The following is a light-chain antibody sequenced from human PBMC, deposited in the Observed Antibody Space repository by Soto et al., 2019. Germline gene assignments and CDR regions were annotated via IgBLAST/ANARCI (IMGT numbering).Light chain of an antibody. V-gene: IGLV2-14*01. Sequence: QSALTQPTSVSGSPGQSIPISCTGTSSDVGAYNYVSWYQQHPGKAPKLMIYEVSNRPSGVSNRFSASKSGNTASLTISGLQAEDEADYYCSSYTSSSTVVFGGGTKLTVL. J-gene: IGLJ2*01. CDR2: EVS. CDR1: SSDVGAYNY. CDR3: SSYTSSSTVV.